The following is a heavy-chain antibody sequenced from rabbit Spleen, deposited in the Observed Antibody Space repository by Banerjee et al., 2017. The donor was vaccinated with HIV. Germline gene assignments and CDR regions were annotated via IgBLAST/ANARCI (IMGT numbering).Heavy chain of an antibody. J-gene: IGHJ4*01. CDR2: IDSGSSGFT. D-gene: IGHD8-1*01. CDR3: ARDAGSYDYIDGYFNL. CDR1: GVSFSSSSY. Sequence: QSLEESGGDLVRPGASLTLTCTASGVSFSSSSYICWVRQAPGKGLEWIACIDSGSSGFTYFATWAKGRFTISKTSSTTVTLQMTSLTAADTATYFCARDAGSYDYIDGYFNLWGPGTLVTVS. V-gene: IGHV1S40*01.